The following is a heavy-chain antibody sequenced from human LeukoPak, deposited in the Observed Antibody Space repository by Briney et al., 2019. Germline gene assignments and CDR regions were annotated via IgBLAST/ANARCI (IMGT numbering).Heavy chain of an antibody. Sequence: SQTLSLTCTVSGGSISSGGYSWSWIRQHPGKGLEWIGYIYYSGSTYYNPSLKSRVTISVDTSKSQFSLKLSSVTAADTAVYYCARTFYSNYGMDVWGQGTTVTVSS. D-gene: IGHD4-11*01. CDR1: GGSISSGGYS. CDR2: IYYSGST. CDR3: ARTFYSNYGMDV. J-gene: IGHJ6*02. V-gene: IGHV4-31*03.